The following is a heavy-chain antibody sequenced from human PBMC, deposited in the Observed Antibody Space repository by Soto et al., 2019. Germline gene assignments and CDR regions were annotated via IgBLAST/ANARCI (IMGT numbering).Heavy chain of an antibody. D-gene: IGHD3-10*02. V-gene: IGHV3-30-3*01. CDR3: ARDYVHGAFAT. Sequence: QVQLVESGGGVVQPGRSLRLSCAASGFTFSDYALHWVRQAPAKGLEWVAPTSDDGSNKFYADSVKGRFTISRDNSKNKRYLQMTSLRMEDTAVYYGARDYVHGAFATGGQETMATVSS. J-gene: IGHJ3*02. CDR2: TSDDGSNK. CDR1: GFTFSDYA.